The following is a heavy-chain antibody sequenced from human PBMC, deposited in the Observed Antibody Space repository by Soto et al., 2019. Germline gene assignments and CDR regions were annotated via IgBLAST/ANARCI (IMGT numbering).Heavy chain of an antibody. Sequence: QVQLVQSGAEVKKPGASVKVSCKASGYTFTSYGISWVRQAPGQGLEWMGWISAYNGNTNYAQKLQGRVTMTTDTSTSTAYMELRSLRSDDTAVYYCAGDRRDQLLLNNWFDPWGQGTLVTVSS. CDR1: GYTFTSYG. CDR2: ISAYNGNT. D-gene: IGHD2-15*01. J-gene: IGHJ5*02. CDR3: AGDRRDQLLLNNWFDP. V-gene: IGHV1-18*01.